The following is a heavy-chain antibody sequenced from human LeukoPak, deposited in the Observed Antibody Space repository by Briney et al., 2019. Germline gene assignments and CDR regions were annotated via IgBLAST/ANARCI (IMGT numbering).Heavy chain of an antibody. Sequence: GGSLRLSRAASGFTFDDYAMHWVRQAPGKGLEWGSLISWDGGSTYYADSVKGRFTISRDNSKNSLSLQMNSLRAEDTALYYCAKDRLATIRGTAFDIWAKGQWSPSLQ. CDR1: GFTFDDYA. J-gene: IGHJ3*02. V-gene: IGHV3-43D*03. CDR2: ISWDGGST. CDR3: AKDRLATIRGTAFDI. D-gene: IGHD5-24*01.